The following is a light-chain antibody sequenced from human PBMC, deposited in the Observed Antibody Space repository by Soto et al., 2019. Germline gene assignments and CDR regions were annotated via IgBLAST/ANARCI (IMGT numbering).Light chain of an antibody. J-gene: IGKJ1*01. CDR2: AAS. CDR1: RDVGSD. CDR3: LQDYGDSWT. V-gene: IGKV1-6*01. Sequence: TWSPSSLSASVGEKIIITCRASRDVGSDVSWYQQKPGQAPKLLIYAASNLYTGVPSRFSGSRSGTEFTLTISSLQPEDFASYYCLQDYGDSWTFGQGTKVDIK.